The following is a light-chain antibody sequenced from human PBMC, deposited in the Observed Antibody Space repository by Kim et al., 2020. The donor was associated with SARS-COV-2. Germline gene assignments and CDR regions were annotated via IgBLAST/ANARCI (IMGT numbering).Light chain of an antibody. Sequence: DIQMTQSPSSLDASVGDRVTIACRASQSINTYLNWYQQKPGKAPKLLIYAASTLQSGVPSRFSGSGSGTDFTLTISSLQPEDFAIYYCQQSHTAPLLTFGGGTKVDIK. J-gene: IGKJ4*01. CDR1: QSINTY. CDR2: AAS. CDR3: QQSHTAPLLT. V-gene: IGKV1-39*01.